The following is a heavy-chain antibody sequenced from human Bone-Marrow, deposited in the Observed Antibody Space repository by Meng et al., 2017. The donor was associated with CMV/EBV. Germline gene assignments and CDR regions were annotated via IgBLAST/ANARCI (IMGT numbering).Heavy chain of an antibody. CDR3: AKGGRDGHKPFDY. CDR1: GFTFSYYG. J-gene: IGHJ4*02. Sequence: GEFLKIYCAAAGFTFSYYGLHWVRQAPGKGLEWVAFVRYDGSNKDYADSVKGRFTISRDNSKNTLYLQMNSLTAEDTAFYYCAKGGRDGHKPFDYWGQGTLVTVSS. CDR2: VRYDGSNK. V-gene: IGHV3-30*02. D-gene: IGHD5-24*01.